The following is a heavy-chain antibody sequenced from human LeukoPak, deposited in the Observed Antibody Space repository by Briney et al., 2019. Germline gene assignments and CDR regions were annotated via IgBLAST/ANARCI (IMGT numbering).Heavy chain of an antibody. D-gene: IGHD6-19*01. CDR3: ASDSSGWYDY. V-gene: IGHV4-59*12. CDR2: IFYSGST. Sequence: SETLSLTCTVSDGSISSYCWSWIRQPPGKGLEWIGYIFYSGSTNYNPSLKSRVTISVDTSKNQFSLKLSSVTAADTAVYYCASDSSGWYDYWGQGTLVTVSS. CDR1: DGSISSYC. J-gene: IGHJ4*02.